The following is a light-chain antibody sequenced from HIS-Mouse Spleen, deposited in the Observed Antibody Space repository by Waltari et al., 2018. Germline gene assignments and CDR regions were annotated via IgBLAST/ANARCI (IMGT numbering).Light chain of an antibody. Sequence: DIPMTQSPSSLSASVGDRVTITCRASQSISSYLNWYHQKPGKAPKLLIYAASSLQSGVPSRFSSSGSGTDFTLTISCLQPEDFATYYCQQSYSTLWTFGQGTKVEIK. J-gene: IGKJ1*01. CDR1: QSISSY. CDR2: AAS. CDR3: QQSYSTLWT. V-gene: IGKV1-39*01.